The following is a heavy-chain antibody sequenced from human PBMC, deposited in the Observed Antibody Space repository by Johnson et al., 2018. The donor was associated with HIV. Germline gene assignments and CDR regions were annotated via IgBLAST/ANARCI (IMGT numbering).Heavy chain of an antibody. Sequence: VQLVESGGGLVQPGGSLRLSCAAFRFIFNDYDMHWVRQVTGKGLEWVSGIGTAGDTYYPGSVRGRFTISRENAKNSSYLQMNNLRAGDTAVYYCATSISTPPGAFDSWGQGTMVTVSS. CDR3: ATSISTPPGAFDS. CDR2: IGTAGDT. D-gene: IGHD6-6*01. J-gene: IGHJ3*02. CDR1: RFIFNDYD. V-gene: IGHV3-13*01.